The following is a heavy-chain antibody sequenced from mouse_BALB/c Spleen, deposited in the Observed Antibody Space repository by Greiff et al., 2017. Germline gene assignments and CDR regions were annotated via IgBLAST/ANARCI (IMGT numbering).Heavy chain of an antibody. V-gene: IGHV5-15*02. CDR3: AREGDSSGYPAWFAY. Sequence: EVKLMESGGGLVQPGGSRKLSCAASGFTFSDYGMAWVRQAPGKGPEWVAFISNLAYSIYYADTVTGRFTISRENAKNTLYLEMSSLRSEDTAMYYCAREGDSSGYPAWFAYWGQGTLVTVSA. D-gene: IGHD3-2*01. J-gene: IGHJ3*01. CDR2: ISNLAYSI. CDR1: GFTFSDYG.